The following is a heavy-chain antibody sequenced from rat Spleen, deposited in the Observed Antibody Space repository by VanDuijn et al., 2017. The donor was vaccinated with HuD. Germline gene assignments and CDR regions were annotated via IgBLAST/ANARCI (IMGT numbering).Heavy chain of an antibody. Sequence: EVQLVESDGGLVQPGRSLKLSCAASGFTFNNHWMAWIRQAPGKGLEWVAAITNTGGGTYYPDSVKGRFTISRDDAKSTLYLQMNSLRSEDTATYYCTRDRARFAYWGQGTLVTVSS. V-gene: IGHV5-31*01. CDR1: GFTFNNHW. CDR3: TRDRARFAY. J-gene: IGHJ3*01. CDR2: ITNTGGGT. D-gene: IGHD4-1*01.